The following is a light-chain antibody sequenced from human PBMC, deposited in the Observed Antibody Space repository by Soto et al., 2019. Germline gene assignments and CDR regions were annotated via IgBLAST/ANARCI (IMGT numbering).Light chain of an antibody. J-gene: IGKJ4*01. CDR2: AAS. V-gene: IGKV1-9*01. Sequence: DIQLTQSPSFLPASVGDRVTITCRASQGISSYLAWYQQKPGKAPMLLIYAASTLQSGVPSRFSGSGSETEFTLTISSLQSEDFASYYCQQLNSYPFLTFGGGTKVEIK. CDR3: QQLNSYPFLT. CDR1: QGISSY.